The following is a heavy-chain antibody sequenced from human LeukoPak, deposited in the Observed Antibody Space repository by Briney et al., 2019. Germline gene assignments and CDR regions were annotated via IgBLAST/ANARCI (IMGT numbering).Heavy chain of an antibody. CDR2: INHSGST. CDR3: ARFVSYYYDSSGYYSRYYFDY. CDR1: GGSFSGYY. V-gene: IGHV4-34*01. J-gene: IGHJ4*02. Sequence: SETLSLTCAVYGGSFSGYYWSWIRQPPGKGLEWIGEINHSGSTNYNPSLKSRVTISVDTSKNQFSLKLSSVTAADTAVYYCARFVSYYYDSSGYYSRYYFDYWGQGILVTVSS. D-gene: IGHD3-22*01.